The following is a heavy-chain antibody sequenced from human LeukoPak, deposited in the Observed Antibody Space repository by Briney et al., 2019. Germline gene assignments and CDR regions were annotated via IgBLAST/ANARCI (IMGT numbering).Heavy chain of an antibody. CDR2: IRYDGSNK. CDR1: GFTFSSYG. D-gene: IGHD3-16*02. V-gene: IGHV3-30*02. CDR3: ARIDAFGGVITDYFDY. Sequence: GGSLRLSCAASGFTFSSYGMHWVRQAPGKGLEWVAFIRYDGSNKYYADSVKGRFTISRDNSKNTLYLQMNSLRAEDTAVYYCARIDAFGGVITDYFDYWGQGTLVTVSS. J-gene: IGHJ4*02.